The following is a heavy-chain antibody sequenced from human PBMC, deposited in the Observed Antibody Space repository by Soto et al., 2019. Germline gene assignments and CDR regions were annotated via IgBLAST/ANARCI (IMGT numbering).Heavy chain of an antibody. D-gene: IGHD1-1*01. CDR2: IYYSGST. Sequence: PSETLSLTCTVSGGSLSSSSYYWGWIRQPPGKGLEWIGSIYYSGSTYYNPSLKSRVTISLDTSKNLFSLSLTSVTAADTAVYYCARMPIVGTTPYYFDSWGPGTLVTVSS. V-gene: IGHV4-39*01. CDR3: ARMPIVGTTPYYFDS. J-gene: IGHJ4*02. CDR1: GGSLSSSSYY.